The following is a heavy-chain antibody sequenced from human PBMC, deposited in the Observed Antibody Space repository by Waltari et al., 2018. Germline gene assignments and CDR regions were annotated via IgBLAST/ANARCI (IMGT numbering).Heavy chain of an antibody. CDR3: ARVRERTIFDY. J-gene: IGHJ4*02. CDR1: GGSISSSSYY. D-gene: IGHD1-26*01. Sequence: QLQLQESGPGLVKPSETLSLTCTVSGGSISSSSYYWGWLRQHPGKGLGWIGSIYYSGGTYYNPSLKSRVTISGDTSKNQFVLKLSSVTAADTAVYYCARVRERTIFDYWGQGTLVTVSS. V-gene: IGHV4-39*07. CDR2: IYYSGGT.